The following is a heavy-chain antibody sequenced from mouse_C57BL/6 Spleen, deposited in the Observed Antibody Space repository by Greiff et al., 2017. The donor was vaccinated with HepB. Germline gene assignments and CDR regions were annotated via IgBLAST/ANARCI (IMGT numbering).Heavy chain of an antibody. CDR3: TRGYYGSSYRYAMDY. CDR2: ISSGGDYI. J-gene: IGHJ4*01. Sequence: EVKLMESGEGLVKPGGSLKLSCAASGFTFSSYAMSWVRQTPEKRLEWVAYISSGGDYIYYADTVKGRFTISRDNARNTLYLQMSSLKSEDTAMYYCTRGYYGSSYRYAMDYWGQGTSVTVSS. CDR1: GFTFSSYA. D-gene: IGHD1-1*01. V-gene: IGHV5-9-1*02.